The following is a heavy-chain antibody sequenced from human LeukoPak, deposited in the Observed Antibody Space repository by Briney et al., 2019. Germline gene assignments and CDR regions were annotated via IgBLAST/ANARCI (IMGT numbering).Heavy chain of an antibody. J-gene: IGHJ3*02. Sequence: GGSLRLSCAASGFTFSSYVMSWVRQAPGKGLEWVSAISGSGGSTYYADSVKGRFTISRDNSKNTLYLQMNSLRAEDTAVYYCAKDLRAYYYDSSGQGAFDIWGQGTMVTVSS. V-gene: IGHV3-23*01. CDR3: AKDLRAYYYDSSGQGAFDI. CDR2: ISGSGGST. D-gene: IGHD3-22*01. CDR1: GFTFSSYV.